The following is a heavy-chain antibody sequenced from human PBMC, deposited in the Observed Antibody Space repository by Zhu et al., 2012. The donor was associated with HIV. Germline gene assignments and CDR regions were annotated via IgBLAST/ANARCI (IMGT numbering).Heavy chain of an antibody. CDR2: IYHSGST. D-gene: IGHD5-24*01. CDR3: ARRGEMATIDH. V-gene: IGHV4-38-2*01. Sequence: QVQLQESGPGLVKPSETLSLTCAVSGYSISSGYYWGWIRQPPGKGLEWIGSIYHSGSTYYNPSLKSRVTISVDTSKNQFSLKLSSVTAADTAVYYCARRGEMATIDHWGQGTLATVSS. CDR1: GYSISSGYY. J-gene: IGHJ4*02.